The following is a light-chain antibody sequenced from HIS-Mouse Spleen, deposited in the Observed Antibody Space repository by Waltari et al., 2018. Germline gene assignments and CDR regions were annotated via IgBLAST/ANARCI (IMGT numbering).Light chain of an antibody. V-gene: IGLV2-14*01. CDR1: SSYVGAYTY. CDR3: SSYTSSSTYV. Sequence: QSALTQPASVSGSPGQSITLSCTGTSSYVGAYTYVSWYQQHPGKAPKLMIYEVSNRPSGVSNRFSGSKSGNTASLTISGLQAEDEADYYCSSYTSSSTYVFGTGTKVTVL. J-gene: IGLJ1*01. CDR2: EVS.